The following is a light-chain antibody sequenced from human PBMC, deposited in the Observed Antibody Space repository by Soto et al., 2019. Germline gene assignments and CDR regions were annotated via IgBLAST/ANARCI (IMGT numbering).Light chain of an antibody. Sequence: DIQMTQSPSSLSAAVGDRVTITCRASRTISTYLNWYQQRPGKAPTLLIYAASTLQSGVPSRFTRSGSGTHFTLTVRSLQPEDFATYYCQQSHGIPYTFGQGTKLEI. CDR3: QQSHGIPYT. V-gene: IGKV1-39*01. CDR1: RTISTY. J-gene: IGKJ2*01. CDR2: AAS.